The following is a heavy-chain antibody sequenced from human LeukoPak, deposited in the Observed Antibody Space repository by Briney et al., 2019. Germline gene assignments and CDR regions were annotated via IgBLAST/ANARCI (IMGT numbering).Heavy chain of an antibody. CDR3: ARYTGGGVY. J-gene: IGHJ4*02. D-gene: IGHD2-2*02. CDR2: ISSDGSNT. Sequence: PGGSLRLSCAVSGFTFSSGYMHWVRQPPGKGPVWVSRISSDGSNTIYANSVKGRFTISRADARNTLYLQMNSLRDADTAVYYCARYTGGGVYWGQGTLVTVSS. CDR1: GFTFSSGY. V-gene: IGHV3-74*01.